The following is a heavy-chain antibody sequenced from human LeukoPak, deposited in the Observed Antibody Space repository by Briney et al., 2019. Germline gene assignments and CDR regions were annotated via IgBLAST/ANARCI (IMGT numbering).Heavy chain of an antibody. CDR3: ARGSDIAAAVKIYGSEF. Sequence: GGSLRLSCEASGFTFSNFWMHWVRQVPGKGLLWVSRINGDGSSTTYADPVKGRFTISRDNAKDTLYLQMNSLRVEDTAVYYCARGSDIAAAVKIYGSEFWGQGTLVTVSS. V-gene: IGHV3-74*01. J-gene: IGHJ4*02. CDR1: GFTFSNFW. D-gene: IGHD6-13*01. CDR2: INGDGSST.